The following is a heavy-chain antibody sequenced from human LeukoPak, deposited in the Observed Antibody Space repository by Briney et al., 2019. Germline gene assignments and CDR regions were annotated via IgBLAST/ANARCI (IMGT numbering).Heavy chain of an antibody. V-gene: IGHV3-23*01. Sequence: GGSLRLSCAASGFIFGNYAMSWVRQVPGRGLEWVSTISSRGDSTYVADSEKGRFTISRDNSKNSLYLQMNTVRAEDTAVYYCVKGPRPDITVAHTVENWGQGTLVTVSS. CDR2: ISSRGDST. D-gene: IGHD6-19*01. CDR1: GFIFGNYA. CDR3: VKGPRPDITVAHTVEN. J-gene: IGHJ4*02.